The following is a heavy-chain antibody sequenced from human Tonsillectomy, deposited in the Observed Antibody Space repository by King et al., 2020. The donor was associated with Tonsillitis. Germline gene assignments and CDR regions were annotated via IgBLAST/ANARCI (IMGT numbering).Heavy chain of an antibody. CDR3: ATFSISGSYLTQPLDY. CDR2: FDPEDGET. Sequence: QLVQSGAEVKKPGASVKVSCKVSGYTLTELSMHWVRQAPGKGLEWMGGFDPEDGETIYAQKFQGRVTMTEDTSTDTAYMELSSLRSEDTAVYYCATFSISGSYLTQPLDYWAREPWSPSPQ. CDR1: GYTLTELS. D-gene: IGHD1-26*01. V-gene: IGHV1-24*01. J-gene: IGHJ4*02.